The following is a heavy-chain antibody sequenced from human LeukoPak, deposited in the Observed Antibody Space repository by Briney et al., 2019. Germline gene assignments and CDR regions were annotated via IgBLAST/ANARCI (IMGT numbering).Heavy chain of an antibody. Sequence: SETLSLTCTVSGGSISSGSYYWSWIRQLAGKGLEWIGRIYTSGSTNYNPSLKSRVTISVDTSKNQFSLKLSSVTAADTAVYYCARDLVDAFDIWGQGTMVTVSS. D-gene: IGHD6-6*01. CDR1: GGSISSGSYY. CDR3: ARDLVDAFDI. J-gene: IGHJ3*02. V-gene: IGHV4-61*02. CDR2: IYTSGST.